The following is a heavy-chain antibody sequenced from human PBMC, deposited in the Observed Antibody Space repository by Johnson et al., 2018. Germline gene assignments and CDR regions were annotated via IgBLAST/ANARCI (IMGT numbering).Heavy chain of an antibody. V-gene: IGHV3-23*01. CDR3: AKTFWSNYNTPCGS. J-gene: IGHJ5*02. CDR1: GGSLSSYY. Sequence: VQLQESGPGLVKPSETLSLTCTVSGGSLSSYYWSWLRQPPGKGLEWVSGISGGDGSTYYADSVKGRSTISRDNSKNTLYLPMNSLGAGDTAIYYCAKTFWSNYNTPCGSWGQGTLVTVSS. CDR2: ISGGDGST. D-gene: IGHD3-10*01.